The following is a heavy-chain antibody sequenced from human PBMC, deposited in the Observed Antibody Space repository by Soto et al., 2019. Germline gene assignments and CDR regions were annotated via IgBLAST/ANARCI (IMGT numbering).Heavy chain of an antibody. D-gene: IGHD6-6*01. Sequence: GGSLRLSCATSGFAFSNYRMNWVRQAPGKGLEWVASISGSGKDTFYRDSVKGRFTISRDNAESSLVLQMNSLTVDDTAVYHCARVHLVRTSSYYCGMDVWGPGTTVTVSS. J-gene: IGHJ6*02. CDR2: ISGSGKDT. CDR1: GFAFSNYR. CDR3: ARVHLVRTSSYYCGMDV. V-gene: IGHV3-21*06.